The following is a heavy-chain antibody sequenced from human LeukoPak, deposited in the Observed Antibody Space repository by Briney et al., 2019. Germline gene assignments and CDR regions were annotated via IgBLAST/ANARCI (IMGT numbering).Heavy chain of an antibody. CDR2: INPNSGGT. V-gene: IGHV1-2*02. D-gene: IGHD2-15*01. CDR3: ARDLEDIVVVVAATGFDY. J-gene: IGHJ4*02. CDR1: GYTFTGYY. Sequence: ASVKVSCKASGYTFTGYYMHWVRQAPGQGLEWMGWINPNSGGTNYAQKFQGGVTMTRDTSISTAYMELSRLRSDDTAVYYCARDLEDIVVVVAATGFDYWGQGTLVTVSS.